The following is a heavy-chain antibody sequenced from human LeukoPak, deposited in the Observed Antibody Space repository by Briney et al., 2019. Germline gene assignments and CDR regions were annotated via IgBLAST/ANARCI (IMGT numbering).Heavy chain of an antibody. J-gene: IGHJ4*02. CDR3: CDMVQGEW. V-gene: IGHV3-23*01. CDR1: GFTFSSYA. CDR2: ISGRGGST. D-gene: IGHD3-10*01. Sequence: PGGSLRLSCAASGFTFSSYAMSWVRQAPGKGLEGVSAISGRGGSTYYADSVNGRFTISRDNNKNTLYLQMNSLRAEDTAVYYCCDMVQGEWWGQGTLVTVSS.